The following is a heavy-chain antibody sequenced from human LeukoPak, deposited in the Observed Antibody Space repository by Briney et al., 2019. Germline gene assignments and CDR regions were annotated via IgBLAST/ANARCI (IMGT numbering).Heavy chain of an antibody. J-gene: IGHJ4*02. D-gene: IGHD3-9*01. V-gene: IGHV1-18*01. CDR3: AGAYYDILTGYYNPFDY. CDR2: IRAYNGNT. CDR1: GYTFTSYG. Sequence: PGASVKLSCTASGYTFTSYGISWVRQAPGQGLEWMGWIRAYNGNTNYAHKLQGRVTITTDTSTSTAYMELRSLRSDDTAVYYCAGAYYDILTGYYNPFDYGGQGTLVTVSS.